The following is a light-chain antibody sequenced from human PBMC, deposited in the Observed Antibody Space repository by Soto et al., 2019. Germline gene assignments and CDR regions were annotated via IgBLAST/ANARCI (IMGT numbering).Light chain of an antibody. J-gene: IGLJ1*01. CDR3: SSYTSSSTYV. Sequence: QSSLTQPASVSGSPGQSITISCTGTSSDVGGYNYVSWYQQHPGKAPKLMIYEVSNRPSGVSNRFSGSKSGNTASLTISGLQVDDEADYYGSSYTSSSTYVVGTGTKVNV. CDR2: EVS. CDR1: SSDVGGYNY. V-gene: IGLV2-14*01.